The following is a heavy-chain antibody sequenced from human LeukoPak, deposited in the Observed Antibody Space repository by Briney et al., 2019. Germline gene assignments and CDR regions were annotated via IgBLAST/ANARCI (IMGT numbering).Heavy chain of an antibody. Sequence: ASVKVSCKASGYTFTSYYMHWVRQAPGQGLEWMGLIITSAGSTTYAQNFQGRVTLTRDTSTSTVYMEMSSLRSEDTAVYYCARTAKYYDFWSGYYLYDYWGQGTLVTVSS. D-gene: IGHD3-3*01. V-gene: IGHV1-46*01. J-gene: IGHJ4*02. CDR3: ARTAKYYDFWSGYYLYDY. CDR2: IITSAGST. CDR1: GYTFTSYY.